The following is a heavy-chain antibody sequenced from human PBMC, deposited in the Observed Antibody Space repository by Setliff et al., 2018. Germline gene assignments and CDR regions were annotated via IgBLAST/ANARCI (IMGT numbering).Heavy chain of an antibody. J-gene: IGHJ4*02. CDR3: ARIFLYGTSWYFDN. D-gene: IGHD3-3*01. CDR1: GFTFGSFY. CDR2: IMQDGGAQ. V-gene: IGHV3-7*03. Sequence: GGSLRLSCAASGFTFGSFYMTWVRQAPGKGLEWVANIMQDGGAQYYLDSVKGRFTVSRDNSNNTLYLHMSSLRAEDTAVYFCARIFLYGTSWYFDNWGQGTLVTVSS.